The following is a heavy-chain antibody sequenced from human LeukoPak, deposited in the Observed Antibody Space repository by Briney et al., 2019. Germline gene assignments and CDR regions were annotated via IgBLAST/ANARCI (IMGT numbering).Heavy chain of an antibody. CDR1: GGSFSSGGYY. V-gene: IGHV4-31*11. CDR3: AINSYDSSGWGWFDP. Sequence: SETLSLTCAVYGGSFSSGGYYWSWIRQHPGKGLEWIGYIYYSGSTYYNPSLKSRVTISVDTSKNQFSLKLSSVTAADTAVYYCAINSYDSSGWGWFDPWGQGTLVTVSS. CDR2: IYYSGST. D-gene: IGHD3-22*01. J-gene: IGHJ5*02.